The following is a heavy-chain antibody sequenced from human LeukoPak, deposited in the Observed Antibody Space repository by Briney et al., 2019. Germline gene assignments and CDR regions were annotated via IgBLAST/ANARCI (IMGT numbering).Heavy chain of an antibody. CDR1: GGSVTSGGFY. CDR2: IYYTGST. CDR3: ARHSGSGSLSRPFDP. Sequence: SETLSLTCSVSGGSVTSGGFYWGWLRQPPGKGPEWLATIYYTGSTYYNPSLQSRVTISIDTSKNQFSLRLTSVTATDTAVYPCARHSGSGSLSRPFDPWGQGTLVTVSS. J-gene: IGHJ5*02. V-gene: IGHV4-39*01. D-gene: IGHD3-10*01.